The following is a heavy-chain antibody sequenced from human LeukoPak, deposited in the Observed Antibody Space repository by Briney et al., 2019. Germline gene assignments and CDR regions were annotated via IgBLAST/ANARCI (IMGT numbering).Heavy chain of an antibody. CDR2: ISGSGGST. Sequence: PGGSLRLSCAASGFTFSSYAMSWVRQAPGKGLQWVSTISGSGGSTYYADSVKGRFTISRDNSKSTLYLQMNSLRAEDTAVYYCARRPGLERYYIDSWGQGTLGSASS. CDR1: GFTFSSYA. D-gene: IGHD1-1*01. J-gene: IGHJ4*02. V-gene: IGHV3-23*01. CDR3: ARRPGLERYYIDS.